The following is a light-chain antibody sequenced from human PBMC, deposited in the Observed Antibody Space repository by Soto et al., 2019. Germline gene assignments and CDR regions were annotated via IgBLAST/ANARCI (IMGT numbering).Light chain of an antibody. CDR2: GAS. J-gene: IGKJ1*01. V-gene: IGKV3-20*01. CDR1: QSVSSSC. CDR3: QQYGSSPWT. Sequence: ENGLKQSPGTMSLSPGERATLSCRASQSVSSSCLAWYQQKPGQAPRLLIYGASSRATGIPDRFSGSGSGTDFTLTISRLEPEDFAVYYCQQYGSSPWTFGQGTKVEIK.